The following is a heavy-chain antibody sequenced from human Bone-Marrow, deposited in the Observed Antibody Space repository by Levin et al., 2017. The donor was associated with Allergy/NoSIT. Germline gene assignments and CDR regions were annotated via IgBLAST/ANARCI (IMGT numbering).Heavy chain of an antibody. CDR2: IRSKTHGGTT. CDR1: GFTFSNAW. CDR3: ATDAIVGAPLNAFDV. D-gene: IGHD1-26*01. Sequence: GGSLRLSCAASGFTFSNAWMNWVRQAPGKGLEWVGRIRSKTHGGTTEYAAPVKGRFTISRDDSKDTLYLQMNILEIEDTALYYCATDAIVGAPLNAFDVWGQGTMVTVSS. V-gene: IGHV3-15*01. J-gene: IGHJ3*01.